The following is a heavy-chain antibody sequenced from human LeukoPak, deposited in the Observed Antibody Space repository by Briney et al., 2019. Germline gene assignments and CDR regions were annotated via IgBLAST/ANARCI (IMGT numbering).Heavy chain of an antibody. V-gene: IGHV3-23*01. CDR2: ISGSGGNT. CDR1: GFTFSSYA. J-gene: IGHJ4*02. D-gene: IGHD6-19*01. CDR3: AKGRPVRTSGWYFFDY. Sequence: PGGSLRLSCAASGFTFSSYAMSWVRQAPGKGLAWVSAISGSGGNTYYADSVKGRFTISRDNSNNTLHLQMTGLRAEDTAVYYCAKGRPVRTSGWYFFDYWGQGTLVTVSS.